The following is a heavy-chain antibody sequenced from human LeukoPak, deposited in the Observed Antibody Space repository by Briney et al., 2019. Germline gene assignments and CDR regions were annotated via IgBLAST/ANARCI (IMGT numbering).Heavy chain of an antibody. CDR3: AKDREGGGSYCFDY. J-gene: IGHJ4*02. CDR2: ISFDGSNT. V-gene: IGHV3-30*18. Sequence: GGSLRLSCEASGFTFSAYAMTWVRQAPGQGLEWVAFISFDGSNTYYADSVKGRFTISRDNSKNTLSLQMNSLRPEDTAVYYCAKDREGGGSYCFDYWGQGALVTVSS. CDR1: GFTFSAYA. D-gene: IGHD1-26*01.